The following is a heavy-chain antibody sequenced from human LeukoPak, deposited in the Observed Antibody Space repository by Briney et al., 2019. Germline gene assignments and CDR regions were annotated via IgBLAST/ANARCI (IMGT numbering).Heavy chain of an antibody. J-gene: IGHJ3*02. CDR1: GGSFSGYY. V-gene: IGHV4-34*01. D-gene: IGHD2-2*01. CDR2: INHSGST. CDR3: ARGRRGYQLLFVAFDI. Sequence: SETLSLTCAVYGGSFSGYYWSRIRQPPGKGLEWIGEINHSGSTNHNPSLKSRVTISVDTSKNQFSLKLSSVTAADTAVYYCARGRRGYQLLFVAFDIWGQGKMVTVSS.